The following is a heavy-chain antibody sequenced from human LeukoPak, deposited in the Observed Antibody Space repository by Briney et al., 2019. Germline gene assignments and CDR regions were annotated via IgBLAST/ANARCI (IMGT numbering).Heavy chain of an antibody. CDR1: GFTFSSYD. CDR3: ARGDRFGYYYYYYGMDV. D-gene: IGHD3-10*01. Sequence: PGGSLRLSCAASGFTFSSYDMHWVRQATGKGLEWVSAIGTAGDTYYPGSVKGRFTISRETAKNSLYLQMNSLRAGDTAVYYCARGDRFGYYYYYYGMDVWGQGTTVTVSS. J-gene: IGHJ6*02. CDR2: IGTAGDT. V-gene: IGHV3-13*04.